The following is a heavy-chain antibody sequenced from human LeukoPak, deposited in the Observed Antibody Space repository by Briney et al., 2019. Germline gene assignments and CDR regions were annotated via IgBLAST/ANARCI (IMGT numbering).Heavy chain of an antibody. Sequence: GSLRLSCAASGFTFSSYSTNWVRQAPGKGLEWVSYISSSSSTIYYADSVKGRFTISRDNAKNSLYLQMNSLRAEDTAVYYCARVWGQLLWFGELSPAAFDIWGQGTMVTVSS. CDR2: ISSSSSTI. CDR3: ARVWGQLLWFGELSPAAFDI. J-gene: IGHJ3*02. V-gene: IGHV3-48*01. D-gene: IGHD3-10*01. CDR1: GFTFSSYS.